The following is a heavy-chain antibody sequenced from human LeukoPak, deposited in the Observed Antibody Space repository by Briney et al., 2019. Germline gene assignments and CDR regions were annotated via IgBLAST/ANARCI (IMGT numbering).Heavy chain of an antibody. CDR2: VDPEDGET. D-gene: IGHD6-19*01. CDR3: ATDPSPAVVWADAFDI. CDR1: GYTFTDYY. Sequence: ATVKISCKVSGYTFTDYYMHWVQQAPGKGLEWMGLVDPEDGETIYAEKFQGRVTITADTSTDTAYMELRSLRSEDRAVYYCATDPSPAVVWADAFDIWGQGTMVTVSS. V-gene: IGHV1-69-2*01. J-gene: IGHJ3*02.